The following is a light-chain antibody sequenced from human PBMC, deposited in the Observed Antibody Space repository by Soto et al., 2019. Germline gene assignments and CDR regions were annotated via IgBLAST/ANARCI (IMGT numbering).Light chain of an antibody. J-gene: IGLJ1*01. Sequence: QSVLTQPASVSGSPGQSITISCTGTSSDVGGYNYVSWYQQHPGKAPKLIIFEVSYRPSGISNRFSASKSGDTASLTISGLQADDEAHYYCCSYTDSRTHIFGSGTKVTVL. V-gene: IGLV2-14*01. CDR3: CSYTDSRTHI. CDR1: SSDVGGYNY. CDR2: EVS.